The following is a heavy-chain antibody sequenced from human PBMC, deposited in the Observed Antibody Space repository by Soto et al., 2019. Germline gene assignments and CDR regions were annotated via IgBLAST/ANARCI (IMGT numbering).Heavy chain of an antibody. D-gene: IGHD3-3*01. J-gene: IGHJ4*02. CDR1: GFSLTTSGVG. V-gene: IGHV2-5*02. CDR2: IFWDDDK. CDR3: AHRVLRTVFGLVTTTAIYFDF. Sequence: QITLNESGPTQVKPRQTLTLTCTFSGFSLTTSGVGVGWIRQSPGKAPERLALIFWDDDKRYRPSLKRSLTITKDTSTNQVVLTMADLDPADTATYYCAHRVLRTVFGLVTTTAIYFDFWGQGTPVAVSS.